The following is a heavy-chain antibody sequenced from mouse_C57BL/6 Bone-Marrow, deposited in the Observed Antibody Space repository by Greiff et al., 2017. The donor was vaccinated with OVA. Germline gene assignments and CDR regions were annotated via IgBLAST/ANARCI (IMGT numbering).Heavy chain of an antibody. CDR1: GFSLSTFGMG. V-gene: IGHV8-8*01. CDR2: IWWDDDK. Sequence: QVTLKECGPGILQPSQTLSLTCSFSGFSLSTFGMGVCWIRQPSGKGLEWLAHIWWDDDKYYNPALKSRLTISKDTSKNQVFLKIANVDTADTATYYCARMITTRYYAMDYWGQGTSVTVSS. CDR3: ARMITTRYYAMDY. J-gene: IGHJ4*01. D-gene: IGHD2-4*01.